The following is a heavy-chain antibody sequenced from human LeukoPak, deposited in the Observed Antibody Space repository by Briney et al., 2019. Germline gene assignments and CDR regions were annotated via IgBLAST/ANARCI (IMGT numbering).Heavy chain of an antibody. Sequence: GGSLRLSCAASGFTLSSYSINWVRQAPGKGLEWVSYISTTSNTIHYADSVKGRFTISRNNAKNSLYLQMNSLRAEDTAVYYCARDQGYCSRTNYCYYYYMDVWGKGTTVTVSS. CDR3: ARDQGYCSRTNYCYYYYMDV. D-gene: IGHD2-2*01. CDR1: GFTLSSYS. V-gene: IGHV3-48*04. CDR2: ISTTSNTI. J-gene: IGHJ6*03.